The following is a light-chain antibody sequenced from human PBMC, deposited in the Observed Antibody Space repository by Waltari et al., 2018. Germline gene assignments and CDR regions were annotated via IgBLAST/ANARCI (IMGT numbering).Light chain of an antibody. J-gene: IGKJ1*01. Sequence: CRASQSISYWSAWYQQKPGQAPKLLIYRASNLIDGVPSRFSGRGAWTEFTLTIDSLQPDDFATYFCQQYSGSPPWTFGQGTKVEIK. CDR1: QSISYW. V-gene: IGKV1-5*03. CDR3: QQYSGSPPWT. CDR2: RAS.